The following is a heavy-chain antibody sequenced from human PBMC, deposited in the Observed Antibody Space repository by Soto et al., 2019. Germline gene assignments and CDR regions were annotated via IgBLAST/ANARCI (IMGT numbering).Heavy chain of an antibody. Sequence: QVQLVESGGGVVQPGRSLRLSCAASGFTFSSYGMHWVRQAPGKGLEWVAVISYDGSNKYYADSVKGRFTISRDNSKNTLYLQMNRLRAEDTAVYYCARSYCSSTSCYRSLDPWGQGTLVTVSS. D-gene: IGHD2-2*01. CDR2: ISYDGSNK. J-gene: IGHJ5*02. CDR1: GFTFSSYG. CDR3: ARSYCSSTSCYRSLDP. V-gene: IGHV3-30*03.